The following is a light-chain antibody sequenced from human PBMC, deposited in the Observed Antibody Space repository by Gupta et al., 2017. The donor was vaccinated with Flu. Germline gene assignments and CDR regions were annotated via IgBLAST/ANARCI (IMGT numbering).Light chain of an antibody. J-gene: IGKJ5*01. V-gene: IGKV3-15*01. CDR2: GAS. CDR1: RNLDSN. CDR3: QQYNQWPPFT. Sequence: EIVMTQSPATLSVSPGGRATLSCRASRNLDSNLAWYQQKPGQAPRLLIYGASTRATGIPARFSGSGSGTEFTLTISSRQSEDFALYYCQQYNQWPPFTFGQGTRLDI.